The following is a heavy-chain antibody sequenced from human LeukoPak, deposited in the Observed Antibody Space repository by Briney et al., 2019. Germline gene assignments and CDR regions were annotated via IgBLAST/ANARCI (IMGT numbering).Heavy chain of an antibody. D-gene: IGHD3-22*01. CDR2: ISAYNGNT. CDR1: GYTFRNYN. CDR3: AREYYDSSGYRDAFDI. V-gene: IGHV1-18*04. J-gene: IGHJ3*02. Sequence: ASVRVSCKATGYTFRNYNIVWVRQAPGQGLEWMGWISAYNGNTNYAQKLQGRVTMTTDTSTSTAYMELRSLRSDDTAVYYCAREYYDSSGYRDAFDIWGQGTMVTVPS.